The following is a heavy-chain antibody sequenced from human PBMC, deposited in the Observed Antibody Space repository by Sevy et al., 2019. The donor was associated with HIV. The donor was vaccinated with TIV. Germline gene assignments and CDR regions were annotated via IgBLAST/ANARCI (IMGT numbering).Heavy chain of an antibody. J-gene: IGHJ4*02. Sequence: GGSLRSSCPAPGFRFSNYVMNWVRQAPGKGLEWVSVFSVGGDGTYYADSVKGRFTISRDNSKNTLYLQMNSLRAEDTAVYYCAKNSPSTGGTWHFWGQGTLVTVSS. CDR3: AKNSPSTGGTWHF. CDR1: GFRFSNYV. V-gene: IGHV3-23*01. D-gene: IGHD2-15*01. CDR2: FSVGGDGT.